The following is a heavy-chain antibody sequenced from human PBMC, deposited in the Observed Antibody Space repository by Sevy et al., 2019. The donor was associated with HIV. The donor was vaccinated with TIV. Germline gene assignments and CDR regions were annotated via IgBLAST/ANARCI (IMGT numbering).Heavy chain of an antibody. V-gene: IGHV4-61*01. D-gene: IGHD3-22*01. CDR2: VHHTGST. J-gene: IGHJ4*02. CDR3: AREPYFFDKSGYYWDY. Sequence: SETLSLTCAVSGVSVSSDTYYWSWIRQPPGKGLEWIGYVHHTGSTNYSPSFKSRVTISVDTSKNQFSLRLFSVAAADPALYYCAREPYFFDKSGYYWDYWGQGALVTVSS. CDR1: GVSVSSDTYY.